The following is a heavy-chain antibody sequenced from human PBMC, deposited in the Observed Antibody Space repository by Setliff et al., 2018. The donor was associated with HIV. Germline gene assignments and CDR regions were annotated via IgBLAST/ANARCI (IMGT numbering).Heavy chain of an antibody. V-gene: IGHV3-7*04. CDR1: GFTFSSYA. J-gene: IGHJ4*02. D-gene: IGHD2-15*01. CDR3: ERGGGY. Sequence: GGSLRLSCAASGFTFSSYATSWVRQAPGKGLEWVASINPGGSEKWYVDSVKGRFTVSGDNTKNSLYLQMNSLRAEDTAVYYCERGGGYWGQGTMVTVSS. CDR2: INPGGSEK.